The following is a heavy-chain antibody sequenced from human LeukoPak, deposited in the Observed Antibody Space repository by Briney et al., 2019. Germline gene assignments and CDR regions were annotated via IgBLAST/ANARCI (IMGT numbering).Heavy chain of an antibody. CDR3: ARRAYSAAYWKHFDY. Sequence: SETLSLTCTVSGYSISSGYYWGWIRQPPGKGLEWIGYIYYSGSTNYNPSLKSRVTISVDTSKNQFSLKLNSVTAADTAVYFCARRAYSAAYWKHFDYWGQGTLVTVSS. CDR1: GYSISSGYY. V-gene: IGHV4-38-2*02. J-gene: IGHJ4*02. D-gene: IGHD1-1*01. CDR2: IYYSGST.